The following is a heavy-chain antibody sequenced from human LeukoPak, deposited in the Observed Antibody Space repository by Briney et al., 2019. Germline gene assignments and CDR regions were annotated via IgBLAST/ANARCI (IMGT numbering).Heavy chain of an antibody. V-gene: IGHV3-74*03. J-gene: IGHJ4*02. CDR3: ARAEYGSGDY. D-gene: IGHD3-10*01. CDR1: GFTFSDYW. Sequence: PGGSLRLSCATSGFTFSDYWMHWVRQAPGKGLVWVSRINSDGSSIKYADSVKGRFTISRDNAKNTLYLQMNSLRVEDTAVYYCARAEYGSGDYWGQGTLVTVSS. CDR2: INSDGSSI.